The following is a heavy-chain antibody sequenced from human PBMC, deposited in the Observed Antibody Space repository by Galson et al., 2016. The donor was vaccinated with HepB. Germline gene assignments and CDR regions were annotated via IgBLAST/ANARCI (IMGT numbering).Heavy chain of an antibody. CDR3: ARGFTSRPRGYFGSGSYSPFDY. J-gene: IGHJ4*02. CDR1: GYTFSNYF. CDR2: INPSSGST. V-gene: IGHV1-46*01. Sequence: SVKVSCKASGYTFSNYFIHWVRQAPGHGLEWMGIINPSSGSTNYPQRFQDRVTMTRDTSTDTIYMELSGLRSDDTAVYYCARGFTSRPRGYFGSGSYSPFDYWGQGTLVTVSS. D-gene: IGHD3-10*01.